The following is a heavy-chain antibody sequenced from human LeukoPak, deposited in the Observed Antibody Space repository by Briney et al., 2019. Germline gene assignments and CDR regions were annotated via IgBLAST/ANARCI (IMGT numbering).Heavy chain of an antibody. V-gene: IGHV4-59*01. CDR3: ARGPRGYSYGYLGY. CDR2: IYYSGST. CDR1: GGSISSYY. D-gene: IGHD5-18*01. J-gene: IGHJ4*02. Sequence: SETLTLTCTVSGGSISSYYWSWIRQPPGKGLEWIGYIYYSGSTNYNPSLKSRVTISVDTSKNQFSLKLSSVTAADTAVYYCARGPRGYSYGYLGYWGQGTLVTVSS.